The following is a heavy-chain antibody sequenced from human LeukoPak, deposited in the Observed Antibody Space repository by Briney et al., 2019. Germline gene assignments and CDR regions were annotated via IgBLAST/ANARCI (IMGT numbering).Heavy chain of an antibody. J-gene: IGHJ4*02. CDR1: GFTFSNYA. V-gene: IGHV3-23*01. CDR3: AKWGDYDVLTGYYVSDY. D-gene: IGHD3-9*01. CDR2: ITGSGGNT. Sequence: GSLRLSCAASGFTFSNYAMSWVRQAPGKGLEWVSAITGSGGNTYYADSVKGRFTISRDNSKNTLYLQMNSLRAEDTAVYYCAKWGDYDVLTGYYVSDYWGQGTLVTVSS.